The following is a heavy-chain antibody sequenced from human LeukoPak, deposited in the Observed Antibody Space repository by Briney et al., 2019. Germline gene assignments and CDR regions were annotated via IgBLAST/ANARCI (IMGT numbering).Heavy chain of an antibody. CDR3: ANVGNYCSGGSCYSPTYYFDY. D-gene: IGHD2-15*01. CDR2: ISGSGGST. CDR1: GFTFSSYA. V-gene: IGHV3-23*01. J-gene: IGHJ4*02. Sequence: PGGSLRLSCAASGFTFSSYAMSWVRQAPGKGLEWVSAISGSGGSTYYADSVKGRFNISRENSKNTLYLQMKRLRAEDTAVYYCANVGNYCSGGSCYSPTYYFDYWGQGTLVTVSS.